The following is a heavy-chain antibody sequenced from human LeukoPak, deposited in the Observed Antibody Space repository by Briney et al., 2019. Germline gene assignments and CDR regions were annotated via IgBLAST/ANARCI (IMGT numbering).Heavy chain of an antibody. Sequence: PGGSLRLSCAASGFTFSSYWMSWVRQAPGKGLEWVANIKQDGSEKYYVDSVKGRFTISRDNAKNSLYLQMNSLRAEDTTVYYCARRGSGPRGMVDYWGQGTLVTVSS. D-gene: IGHD2-15*01. CDR1: GFTFSSYW. CDR3: ARRGSGPRGMVDY. J-gene: IGHJ4*02. V-gene: IGHV3-7*01. CDR2: IKQDGSEK.